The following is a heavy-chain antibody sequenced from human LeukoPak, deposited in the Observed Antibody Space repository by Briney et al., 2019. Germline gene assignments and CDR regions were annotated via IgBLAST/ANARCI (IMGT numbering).Heavy chain of an antibody. CDR2: ISYDGSNK. CDR3: ASLNDTMIRGVGAFWDY. V-gene: IGHV3-30*04. J-gene: IGHJ4*02. Sequence: GGSLRLSCAASGFTFSRYAMHWVRQAPDKGLEWVAVISYDGSNKYYADSVKGRFTMSRDNSKNTLFLQMNSLRAEDTAVYYCASLNDTMIRGVGAFWDYWGQGTLVPVSS. D-gene: IGHD3-10*01. CDR1: GFTFSRYA.